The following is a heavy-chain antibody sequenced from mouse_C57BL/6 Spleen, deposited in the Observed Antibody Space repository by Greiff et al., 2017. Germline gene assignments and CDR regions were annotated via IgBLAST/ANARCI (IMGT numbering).Heavy chain of an antibody. CDR2: INPNNGGT. CDR3: ARRPEDYYAMDY. Sequence: EVKLQESGPELVKPGASVKIPCKASGYTFTDYNMDWVKQSHGKSLEWIGDINPNNGGTIYNQKFKGKATLTVDKSSSTAYMELRSLTSEDTAVYYCARRPEDYYAMDYWGQGTSVTVSS. CDR1: GYTFTDYN. V-gene: IGHV1-18*01. J-gene: IGHJ4*01.